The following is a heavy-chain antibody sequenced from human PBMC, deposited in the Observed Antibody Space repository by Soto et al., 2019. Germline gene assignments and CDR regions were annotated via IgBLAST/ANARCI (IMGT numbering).Heavy chain of an antibody. CDR3: AREKGQQLPLDY. J-gene: IGHJ4*02. D-gene: IGHD6-13*01. V-gene: IGHV3-21*01. CDR1: GFTLSDHS. Sequence: EVQLVESGGGLVKPGGSLRLSCAASGFTLSDHSMNWVRQAPGKGLEWVSSIHYNGNDMFYADSVKGRFTISRDSASNSLHLQMNGLRAEDTAVYYCAREKGQQLPLDYWGQGTLVTVSS. CDR2: IHYNGNDM.